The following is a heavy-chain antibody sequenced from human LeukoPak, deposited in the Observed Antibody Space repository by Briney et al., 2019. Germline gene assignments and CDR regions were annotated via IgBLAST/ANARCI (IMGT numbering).Heavy chain of an antibody. CDR1: GGSISSGGYY. Sequence: SQTLSLTCTVSGGSISSGGYYWSWTRQHPGKGLEWIGYIYYSGSTYYNPSLKSRVTISVDTSKNQFSLKLSSVTAADTAVYYCARGGGYCSSTSCYDDDNWFDPWGQGTLVTVSS. V-gene: IGHV4-31*03. CDR2: IYYSGST. J-gene: IGHJ5*02. D-gene: IGHD2-2*01. CDR3: ARGGGYCSSTSCYDDDNWFDP.